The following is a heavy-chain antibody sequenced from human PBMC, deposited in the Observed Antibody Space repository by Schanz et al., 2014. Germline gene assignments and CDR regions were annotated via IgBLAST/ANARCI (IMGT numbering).Heavy chain of an antibody. CDR1: GYTFTRSG. CDR2: IGGSDGNT. CDR3: ARDRDQWDGNYLDY. Sequence: QVQLVQSGGEVKTPGASVKVSCKASGYTFTRSGISWVRQAPGQGLEWMGWIGGSDGNTNFAQKVQGRVTMTTDTSTSTVYMELRSLTSDDSAVYYCARDRDQWDGNYLDYWGQGTLVTVFS. V-gene: IGHV1-18*01. J-gene: IGHJ4*02. D-gene: IGHD1-26*01.